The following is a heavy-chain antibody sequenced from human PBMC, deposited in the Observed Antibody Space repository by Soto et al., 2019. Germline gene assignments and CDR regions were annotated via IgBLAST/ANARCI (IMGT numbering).Heavy chain of an antibody. CDR1: GYNFNNFW. Sequence: GESLKISCKGSGYNFNNFWIGWVRQMPGKGLEWMGTIYGGDSDVRYNPSFEGRVIVSLDKSITTAYLQWSRLRASDTAIYYCARHVDFYYGMDVWGQETTVTVS. CDR2: IYGGDSDV. J-gene: IGHJ6*02. V-gene: IGHV5-51*01. CDR3: ARHVDFYYGMDV. D-gene: IGHD2-15*01.